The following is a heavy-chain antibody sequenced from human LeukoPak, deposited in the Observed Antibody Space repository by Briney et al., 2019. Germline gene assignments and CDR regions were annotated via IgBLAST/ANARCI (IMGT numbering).Heavy chain of an antibody. CDR3: ATNWNLDY. D-gene: IGHD1-1*01. CDR2: LSGSGGST. Sequence: GGSLRLSCAASGFTFSNYAMAWVRQAPGKGLEWVSGLSGSGGSTYYADSVKGRFTISRDNPKNTLYLQMNSLRAEDTAVYYCATNWNLDYWGQGTLVTVSS. CDR1: GFTFSNYA. V-gene: IGHV3-23*01. J-gene: IGHJ4*02.